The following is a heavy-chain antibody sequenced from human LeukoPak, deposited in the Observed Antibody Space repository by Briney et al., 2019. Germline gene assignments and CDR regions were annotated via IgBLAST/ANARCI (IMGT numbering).Heavy chain of an antibody. D-gene: IGHD3-3*01. V-gene: IGHV1-18*01. CDR2: ISAYNGNT. J-gene: IGHJ5*02. CDR1: GYTFTSYG. Sequence: ASVKVSCKASGYTFTSYGISWVQQAPGQGLEWMGWISAYNGNTNYAQKLQGRVTMTTDTSTSTAYMELRSLRSDDTAVYYCAREDWSGYWFDPWGQGTLVTVSS. CDR3: AREDWSGYWFDP.